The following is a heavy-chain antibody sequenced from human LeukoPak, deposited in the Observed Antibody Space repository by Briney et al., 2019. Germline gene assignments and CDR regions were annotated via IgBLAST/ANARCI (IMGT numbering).Heavy chain of an antibody. CDR3: ARVISDCANFNCFKGYFDY. D-gene: IGHD5/OR15-5a*01. CDR2: INAGNGNT. CDR1: GYTFTNYA. Sequence: EASVKVSCKASGYTFTNYAIHWVRQAPGQGLEWMGWINAGNGNTKYSQEFQARVTITRDTSANIAYMELSSLGSEDTAAYYCARVISDCANFNCFKGYFDYWGQGTPVTVSS. V-gene: IGHV1-3*01. J-gene: IGHJ4*01.